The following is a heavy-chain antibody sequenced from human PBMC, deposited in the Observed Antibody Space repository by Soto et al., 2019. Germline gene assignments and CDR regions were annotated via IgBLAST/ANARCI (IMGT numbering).Heavy chain of an antibody. CDR1: GGYVFSGRYY. V-gene: IGHV4-61*01. CDR2: IYYSGST. Sequence: QTLSLTCNGPGGYVFSGRYYWSWIRQPPGKGLEWIGYIYYSGSTNYNPSLKSRVTISIDTSKNQFSLELTSVTAADTAVYYCARAPNMWLGDNLVQGTLVPVFS. D-gene: IGHD2-21*01. CDR3: ARAPNMWLGDN. J-gene: IGHJ4*02.